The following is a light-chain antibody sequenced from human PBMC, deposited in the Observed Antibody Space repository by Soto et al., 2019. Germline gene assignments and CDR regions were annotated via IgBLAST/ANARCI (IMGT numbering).Light chain of an antibody. CDR1: QSVSSGY. Sequence: EIVLTQSPGTLSLSPGESATLSCRASQSVSSGYFAWYQQKPGQAHRLIIYETSSKMTGIPDRFSGSGSGTEFTLSISRLEPEDFAVYYCQQYGNSPTFGQGTKVEIK. V-gene: IGKV3-20*01. CDR2: ETS. CDR3: QQYGNSPT. J-gene: IGKJ1*01.